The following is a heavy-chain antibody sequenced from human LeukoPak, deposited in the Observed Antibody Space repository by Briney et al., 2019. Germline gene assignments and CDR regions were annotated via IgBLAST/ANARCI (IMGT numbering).Heavy chain of an antibody. CDR3: AKSPSYCRGDCYSTFEY. V-gene: IGHV3-23*01. D-gene: IGHD2-21*02. CDR2: FTAGGINT. Sequence: GGSLRLSCSASGFTFSSHAMSWVRQAPGEGLEWVSAFTAGGINTYYADSVKGRFPISRDNSKNTLYLHMKSLRAVDTAVYYCAKSPSYCRGDCYSTFEYWGQGTLVTVSS. J-gene: IGHJ4*02. CDR1: GFTFSSHA.